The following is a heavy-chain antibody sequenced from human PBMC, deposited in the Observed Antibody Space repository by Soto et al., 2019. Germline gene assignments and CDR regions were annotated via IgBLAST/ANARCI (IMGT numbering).Heavy chain of an antibody. D-gene: IGHD2-15*01. J-gene: IGHJ6*03. CDR2: ISGSGGST. CDR1: GFTFSSYA. CDR3: VRTEGYCSGGRCYYYYMDV. V-gene: IGHV3-23*01. Sequence: GGSLRLSCAASGFTFSSYAISWVRQAPGKGLEWVSTISGSGGSTYYADSVKGRFTISRDNSKNTLYLQMNSLRAEDTAVYYCVRTEGYCSGGRCYYYYMDVWGKGTTVTVSS.